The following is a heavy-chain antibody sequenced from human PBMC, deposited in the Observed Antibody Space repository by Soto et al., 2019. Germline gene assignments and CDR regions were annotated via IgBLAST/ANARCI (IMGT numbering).Heavy chain of an antibody. D-gene: IGHD3-9*01. V-gene: IGHV5-51*01. J-gene: IGHJ4*02. CDR1: GYSFTSYW. CDR3: ARWTGDYDILTGYYNSYFDY. Sequence: GESLKISCKGSGYSFTSYWIGWVRQMPGKGLEWMGIIYPGDSDTRYSPSFQGQVTISADKSISTAYLQWSSLKASDTAMYYCARWTGDYDILTGYYNSYFDYWGQGTLVTVSS. CDR2: IYPGDSDT.